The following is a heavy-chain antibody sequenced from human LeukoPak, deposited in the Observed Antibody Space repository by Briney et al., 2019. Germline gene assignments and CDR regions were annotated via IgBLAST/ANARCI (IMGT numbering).Heavy chain of an antibody. CDR3: ARCSSSITGWFDP. J-gene: IGHJ5*02. Sequence: GGSLRLSCAASGFTFSSYSMNWVRQAPGKGLEWVSYISSSSSTICYADSVKGRFTISRDNAKNSLYLQMNSLRAEDTAVYYCARCSSSITGWFDPWGQGTLVTVSS. CDR2: ISSSSSTI. CDR1: GFTFSSYS. D-gene: IGHD6-6*01. V-gene: IGHV3-48*01.